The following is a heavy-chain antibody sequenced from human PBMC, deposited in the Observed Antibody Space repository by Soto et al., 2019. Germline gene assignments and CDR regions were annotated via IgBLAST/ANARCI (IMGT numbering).Heavy chain of an antibody. V-gene: IGHV3-23*01. J-gene: IGHJ3*02. D-gene: IGHD3-16*01. Sequence: GGSLRLSCAASGFTFSSYAMSWVRQAPGKGLEWVSAISGSGGSTYYADSVKGRFTISRDNSKNTLYLQMNSLRAEDTALYYCAKDPGGSVDAFDIWGQGTMVTVSS. CDR2: ISGSGGST. CDR1: GFTFSSYA. CDR3: AKDPGGSVDAFDI.